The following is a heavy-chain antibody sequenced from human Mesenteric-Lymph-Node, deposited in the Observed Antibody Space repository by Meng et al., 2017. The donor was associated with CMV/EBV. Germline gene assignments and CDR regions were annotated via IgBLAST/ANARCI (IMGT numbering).Heavy chain of an antibody. CDR2: IYYSGRT. CDR3: ARREESSGLDY. V-gene: IGHV4-39*01. J-gene: IGHJ4*02. CDR1: GGSISSSSYY. Sequence: SETLSLTCTVSGGSISSSSYYWGWIRQPPGKGLEWIGSIYYSGRTYYNPSLKSRVTISVDTSKNQFSLKLSSVTAADTAVYYCARREESSGLDYWGQGTLVTVSS. D-gene: IGHD3-22*01.